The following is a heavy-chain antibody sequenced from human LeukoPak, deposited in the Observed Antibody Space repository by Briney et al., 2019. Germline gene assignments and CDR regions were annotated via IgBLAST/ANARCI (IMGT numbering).Heavy chain of an antibody. CDR3: VKTIVGATFDY. V-gene: IGHV3-64D*09. D-gene: IGHD1-26*01. CDR1: GFTFSNYA. J-gene: IGHJ4*02. Sequence: GGSLRLSCSASGFTFSNYAMNWVRQAPGKGLEYVSGINSNGDGTHHADSVKGRFTISRGNSKDMLYLQMRSLRVEDTAVYYCVKTIVGATFDYWGQGTLVTVSS. CDR2: INSNGDGT.